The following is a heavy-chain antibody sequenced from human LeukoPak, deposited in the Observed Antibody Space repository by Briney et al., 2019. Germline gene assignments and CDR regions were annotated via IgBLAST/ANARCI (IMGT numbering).Heavy chain of an antibody. V-gene: IGHV3-23*01. CDR1: GFTFNAYA. Sequence: PGGSLRLSCAASGFTFNAYAMSWVRQAPGKGLEWVSAITGSGGASTYYADSVKGRFTISRDDSKYTLYLQMSSLRGEDTAVYYCAGGPQSEYWGQGILVTVSS. CDR3: AGGPQSEY. D-gene: IGHD1-14*01. CDR2: ITGSGGAST. J-gene: IGHJ4*02.